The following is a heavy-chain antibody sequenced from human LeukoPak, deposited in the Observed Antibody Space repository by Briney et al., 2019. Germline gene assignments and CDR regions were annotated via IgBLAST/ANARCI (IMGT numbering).Heavy chain of an antibody. CDR3: ARDDYDSSGYFDY. CDR1: GGSISSGGYS. D-gene: IGHD3-22*01. V-gene: IGHV4-30-2*01. J-gene: IGHJ4*02. CDR2: IYHSGST. Sequence: ASETLSLTCAVSGGSISSGGYSWSWIRQPPGKGLEWIGYIYHSGSTYYNPSLKSRVTISVDRSKNQFSLKLSSVTAADTAVYYCARDDYDSSGYFDYWGQGTLVTVSS.